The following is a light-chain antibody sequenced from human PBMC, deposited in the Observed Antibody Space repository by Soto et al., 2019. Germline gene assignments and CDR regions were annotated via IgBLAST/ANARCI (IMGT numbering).Light chain of an antibody. CDR1: QGISSW. J-gene: IGKJ4*01. CDR2: AAS. V-gene: IGKV1D-12*01. Sequence: DIQMTQSPSSVSASIGDRVIITCRASQGISSWLVWYQQKLGEAPKLLIFAASRLQSGVPSRFSGSGSGTDFTLTISSLQPEDFGTYFCQQADSFPLTFGGGTKVEIK. CDR3: QQADSFPLT.